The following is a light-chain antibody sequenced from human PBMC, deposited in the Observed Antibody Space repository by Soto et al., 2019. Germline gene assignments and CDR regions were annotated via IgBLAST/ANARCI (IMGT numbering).Light chain of an antibody. CDR2: KVS. CDR1: QSLVDSDGKIY. V-gene: IGKV2-30*01. J-gene: IGKJ4*01. Sequence: DVVMTQSPLSLPVTLGQSASISCRSSQSLVDSDGKIYLNWFQQRPGQSPRRLIYKVSNRDSGVPDRFSGSGSGTDFTLEISGVEAEDVGVYYCRQGTHWPLTFGGGTKVEIK. CDR3: RQGTHWPLT.